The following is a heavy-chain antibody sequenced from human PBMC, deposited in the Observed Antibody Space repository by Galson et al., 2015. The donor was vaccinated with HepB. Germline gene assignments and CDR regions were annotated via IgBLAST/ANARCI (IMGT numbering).Heavy chain of an antibody. CDR3: ARDPVSLGELLPDAFDI. V-gene: IGHV3-48*01. CDR1: GFTFSSYS. Sequence: SLRLSCAASGFTFSSYSMNWVRQAPGKGLEWVSYISSSSSTIYYADSVKGRFTISRDNAKNSLYLQMSSLRAEDTAVYYCARDPVSLGELLPDAFDIWGQGTMVTVSS. CDR2: ISSSSSTI. J-gene: IGHJ3*02. D-gene: IGHD3-10*01.